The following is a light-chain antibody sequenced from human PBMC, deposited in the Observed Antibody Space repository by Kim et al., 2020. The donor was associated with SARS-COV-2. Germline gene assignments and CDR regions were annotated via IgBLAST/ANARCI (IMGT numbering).Light chain of an antibody. J-gene: IGLJ2*01. CDR2: DNN. V-gene: IGLV1-51*01. CDR3: GTWDGSLTSVI. CDR1: STNIGCNY. Sequence: KVSISCSGSSTNIGCNYVTWYQQLPRTAPRLLIYDNNKRPSVIPYRFSGAKSGTSATLGITGLQTGDEADYYCGTWDGSLTSVIFGGGTQLTVL.